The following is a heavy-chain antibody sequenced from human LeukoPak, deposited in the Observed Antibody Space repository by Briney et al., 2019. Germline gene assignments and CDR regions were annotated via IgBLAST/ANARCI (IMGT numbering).Heavy chain of an antibody. V-gene: IGHV3-30*18. CDR2: ISYDGINT. D-gene: IGHD4-23*01. CDR3: AKDLYGGDSYFDY. Sequence: PGGPLRLSCAASGFTFSSYGMHWVRQAPGKGREWVASISYDGINTYYADSVKGRFTISRDNSKNTLYLQINSLKREDTAVYYCAKDLYGGDSYFDYWGQGALVTVSS. CDR1: GFTFSSYG. J-gene: IGHJ4*02.